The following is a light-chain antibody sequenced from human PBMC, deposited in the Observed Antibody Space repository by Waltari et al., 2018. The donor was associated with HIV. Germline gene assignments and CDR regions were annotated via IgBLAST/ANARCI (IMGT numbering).Light chain of an antibody. J-gene: IGLJ3*02. V-gene: IGLV2-23*01. CDR3: CSYAGSTTWL. Sequence: SALTQPASVSGSPGQAITVSCTGSSSDVGSYNLVSWYQQHPGKAPKLMIYEDDKWPSGVSNRFSGSKSGNTASLTISGLQAEDEADYYCCSYAGSTTWLFGGGTKLTVL. CDR2: EDD. CDR1: SSDVGSYNL.